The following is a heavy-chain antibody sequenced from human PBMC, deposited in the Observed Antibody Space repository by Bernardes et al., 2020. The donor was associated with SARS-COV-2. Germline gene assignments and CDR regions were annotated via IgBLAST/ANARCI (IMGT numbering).Heavy chain of an antibody. J-gene: IGHJ4*02. CDR1: GFTFTNYA. V-gene: IGHV3-23*01. D-gene: IGHD3-16*02. CDR2: ISGSGDGT. CDR3: AKAHYDYIWGRYRYYNRDFDY. Sequence: GGSLSLSCAASGFTFTNYAMSWVRQAPGRGLEWVSSISGSGDGTYYDDSVKGRFTISRDQSKNTLYLQMNSLRVEDVAVYYCAKAHYDYIWGRYRYYNRDFDYWGQGTLVTVSS.